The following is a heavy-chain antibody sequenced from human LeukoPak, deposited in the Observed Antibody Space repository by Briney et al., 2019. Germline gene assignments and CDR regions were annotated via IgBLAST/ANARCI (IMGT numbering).Heavy chain of an antibody. CDR3: AREALLYYDSSGYYLGWFQH. D-gene: IGHD3-22*01. CDR2: IIPIFGTA. J-gene: IGHJ1*01. V-gene: IGHV1-69*05. Sequence: ASVKVSCKASGGTFSSYAISWVRQAPVQGLEWMGRIIPIFGTANYAQKFQGRVTITTDESTSTAYMELSSLRSEDTAVYYCAREALLYYDSSGYYLGWFQHWGQGTLVTVSS. CDR1: GGTFSSYA.